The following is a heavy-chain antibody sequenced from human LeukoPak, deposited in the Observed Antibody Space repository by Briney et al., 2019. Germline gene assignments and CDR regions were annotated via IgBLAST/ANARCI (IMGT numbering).Heavy chain of an antibody. V-gene: IGHV4-39*01. J-gene: IGHJ4*02. CDR1: GGSISSSSYY. D-gene: IGHD5-18*01. CDR3: ASFSYRTFDY. CDR2: IYYSGST. Sequence: SETLSLTCTVSGGSISSSSYYWGWIRQPPGKGLEWIGSIYYSGSTYYNPSLKSRVTISVDTSKNQFSLKLSSVTAADTAVYHCASFSYRTFDYWGQGTLVTVSS.